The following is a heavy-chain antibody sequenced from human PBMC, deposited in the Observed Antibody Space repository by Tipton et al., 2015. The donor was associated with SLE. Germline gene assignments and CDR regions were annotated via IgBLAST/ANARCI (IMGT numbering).Heavy chain of an antibody. CDR2: IDPSDSYT. CDR1: GYTFTSYW. V-gene: IGHV5-10-1*01. Sequence: VQLVQSGAEVKKPGESLKISCKGSGYTFTSYWISWVRQMPGKGLEWMGRIDPSDSYTNYSPSFQGHVTISADKSISTAYLQWSSLKASDTAMYYCARRGDYYGSGSYYSYWGQGTLVTVSS. J-gene: IGHJ4*02. D-gene: IGHD3-10*01. CDR3: ARRGDYYGSGSYYSY.